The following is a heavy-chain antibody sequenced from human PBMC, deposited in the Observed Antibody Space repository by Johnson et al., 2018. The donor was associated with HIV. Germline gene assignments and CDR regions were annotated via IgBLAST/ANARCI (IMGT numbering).Heavy chain of an antibody. J-gene: IGHJ3*02. D-gene: IGHD1-7*01. V-gene: IGHV3-72*01. CDR2: TRNKANSYTT. CDR1: GFTFSDHY. CDR3: VRVELGAFDI. Sequence: EMQLVESGGGVVQPGRSLRLSCAASGFTFSDHYMDWVRQAPGKGLEWVGRTRNKANSYTTEYAASVKGRFTISRDDSKNSLYLQMNSLKTEDTAVYYCVRVELGAFDIWGQGTMVTVSS.